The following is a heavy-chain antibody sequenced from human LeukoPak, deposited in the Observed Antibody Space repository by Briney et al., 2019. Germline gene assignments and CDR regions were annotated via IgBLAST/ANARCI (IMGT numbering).Heavy chain of an antibody. CDR3: ARNGGDYVFDY. J-gene: IGHJ4*02. CDR2: IFYSGSA. D-gene: IGHD4-17*01. CDR1: GGSISSYY. Sequence: PSETLSLTCTVSGGSISSYYWSWIRQPPGKGLEWIGYIFYSGSAIYNPSLKSRVSISIDTSKNQFSLRLSSVTAADTAVYYCARNGGDYVFDYWGQGTLVTVSS. V-gene: IGHV4-59*01.